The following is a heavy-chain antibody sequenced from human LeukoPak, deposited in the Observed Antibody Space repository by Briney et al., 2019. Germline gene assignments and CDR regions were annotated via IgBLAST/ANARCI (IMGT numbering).Heavy chain of an antibody. Sequence: ASVKVSCKASGYTFTGYYMHWVRQAPGQGLEWMGWINPNSGGTNYAQKFQGRVTMTRDTSISTAYMELSRLRSDDTAVYYCARLDIVVVPAYRGYFDYWGQGALVTVSS. J-gene: IGHJ4*02. V-gene: IGHV1-2*02. D-gene: IGHD2-2*03. CDR1: GYTFTGYY. CDR3: ARLDIVVVPAYRGYFDY. CDR2: INPNSGGT.